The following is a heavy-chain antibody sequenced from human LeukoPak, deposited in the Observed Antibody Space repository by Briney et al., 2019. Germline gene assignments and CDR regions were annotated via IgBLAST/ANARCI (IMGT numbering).Heavy chain of an antibody. CDR1: GFTFSSYA. CDR2: ISGSGVTT. CDR3: VKKVVVGATSPYSDFQD. J-gene: IGHJ1*01. Sequence: GGSLRLSCIASGFTFSSYAMGWVRRAPGKGLDWVSAISGSGVTTHYAGSVQGRFSISRDNSKNTLYLQMNSLRVEDTALYYCVKKVVVGATSPYSDFQDWGQGTLVTVSS. V-gene: IGHV3-23*01. D-gene: IGHD1-26*01.